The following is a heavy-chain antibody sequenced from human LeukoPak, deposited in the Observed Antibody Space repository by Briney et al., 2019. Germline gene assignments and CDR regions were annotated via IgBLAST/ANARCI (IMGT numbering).Heavy chain of an antibody. CDR2: INPHSGGT. CDR1: GFTFTDYY. D-gene: IGHD3-3*01. Sequence: ASVKVPCKASGFTFTDYYMHWVRQAPGQGLEWMGWINPHSGGTNYAQKFRGRVTMTRDTSISTPYMELSRLRSDDTAVYYCARDSRFLDWFCDSWGQGTLVTVPS. CDR3: ARDSRFLDWFCDS. J-gene: IGHJ4*02. V-gene: IGHV1-2*02.